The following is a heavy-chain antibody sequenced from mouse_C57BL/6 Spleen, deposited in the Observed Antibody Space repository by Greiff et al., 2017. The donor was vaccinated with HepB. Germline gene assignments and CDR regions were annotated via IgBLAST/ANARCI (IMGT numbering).Heavy chain of an antibody. V-gene: IGHV1-47*01. CDR2: FHPYNDDT. CDR3: ASNYGSYYGDYYAMDY. D-gene: IGHD1-1*01. CDR1: GYTFTTYP. Sequence: QVQLQQSGAELVKPGASVKMSCKASGYTFTTYPIEWMKQNHGKSLEWIGNFHPYNDDTKYNEKFKGKATLTVEKSSSTVYLELSRLTSDDSAVYYCASNYGSYYGDYYAMDYWGPGASVTVSS. J-gene: IGHJ4*01.